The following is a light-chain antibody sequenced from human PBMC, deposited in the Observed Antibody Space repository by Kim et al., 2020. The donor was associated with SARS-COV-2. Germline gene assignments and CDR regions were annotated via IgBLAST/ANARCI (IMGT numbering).Light chain of an antibody. Sequence: SYELTQPPSVSVSPGQTATITCSGDKLGDKYSCWYQQKAGQSPVLVNHQDTKRPSGIPERFSGSNSGNTATLTISGTQAMDEAIYYCQAWDGSTVVFGGGTQLTVL. CDR1: KLGDKY. V-gene: IGLV3-1*01. CDR3: QAWDGSTVV. CDR2: QDT. J-gene: IGLJ2*01.